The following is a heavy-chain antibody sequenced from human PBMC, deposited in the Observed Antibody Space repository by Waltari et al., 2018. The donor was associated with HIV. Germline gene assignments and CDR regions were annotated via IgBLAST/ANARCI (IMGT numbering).Heavy chain of an antibody. CDR2: SKPNSGKT. Sequence: QVQLVPSGAEVTTTGASLKVSCKASAYTFTSYELNWVLQATGQGLEWVGWSKPNSGKTAYAQIFQGRVTMTSNSSISRSYMELSSLRSEDTAVYYWARGRGYSYGYEDSWGQGTLVTVSS. J-gene: IGHJ5*01. CDR3: ARGRGYSYGYEDS. D-gene: IGHD5-18*01. CDR1: AYTFTSYE. V-gene: IGHV1-8*01.